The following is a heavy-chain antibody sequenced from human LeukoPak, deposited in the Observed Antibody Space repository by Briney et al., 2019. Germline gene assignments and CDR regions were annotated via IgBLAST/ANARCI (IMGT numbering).Heavy chain of an antibody. Sequence: SETLSLTCTVSGDSISSGGYYWSWIRQHPGKGLEWIGYIYYSGSTYYNPSLKSRVTISVDTSKNQFSLKLSSVTAADTAVYYCARDRRVRYSYVKYYYYGMDVWGQGTTVTVSS. D-gene: IGHD5-18*01. J-gene: IGHJ6*02. CDR3: ARDRRVRYSYVKYYYYGMDV. CDR2: IYYSGST. CDR1: GDSISSGGYY. V-gene: IGHV4-31*03.